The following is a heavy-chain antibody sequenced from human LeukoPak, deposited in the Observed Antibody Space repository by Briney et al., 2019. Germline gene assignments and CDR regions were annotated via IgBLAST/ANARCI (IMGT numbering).Heavy chain of an antibody. V-gene: IGHV4-31*03. J-gene: IGHJ4*02. CDR3: ARVKRPYSSGWYSPAFDY. CDR1: GGSISSGGYY. D-gene: IGHD6-19*01. Sequence: PSETLSLTCTVSGGSISSGGYYWSWIRQHPGKGLEWIGYIYYSGSTNYNPSLKSRVTISVDTSKNQFSLKLSSVTAADTAVYYCARVKRPYSSGWYSPAFDYWGQGTLVTVSS. CDR2: IYYSGST.